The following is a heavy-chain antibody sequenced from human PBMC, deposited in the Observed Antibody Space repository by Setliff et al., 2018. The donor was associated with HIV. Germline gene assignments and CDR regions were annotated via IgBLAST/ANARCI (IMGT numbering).Heavy chain of an antibody. V-gene: IGHV3-7*01. CDR3: ASPGDNY. D-gene: IGHD4-17*01. CDR1: GFTFSSYW. Sequence: GGSLRLSCAASGFTFSSYWMSWVRQAPGKGLGWVANINQDGSEKYYLDSVKGRFTISRDNAKNPLSLQMNNLRAEDMAVYYCASPGDNYWGQGTLVTVSS. CDR2: INQDGSEK. J-gene: IGHJ4*02.